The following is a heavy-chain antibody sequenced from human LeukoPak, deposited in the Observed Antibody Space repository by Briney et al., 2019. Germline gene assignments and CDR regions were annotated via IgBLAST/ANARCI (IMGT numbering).Heavy chain of an antibody. CDR3: TNGPSKDGYNYSFDY. V-gene: IGHV3-21*01. J-gene: IGHJ4*02. CDR2: ISSSSSYI. Sequence: GGSLRLSCAASGFTFSSYSMNWVRQAPGKGLEWVSSISSSSSYIYYADSVKGRFTISRDKSKNTLYLQMNSLRPEDTAVYYCTNGPSKDGYNYSFDYWGQGTLVTVSS. D-gene: IGHD5-24*01. CDR1: GFTFSSYS.